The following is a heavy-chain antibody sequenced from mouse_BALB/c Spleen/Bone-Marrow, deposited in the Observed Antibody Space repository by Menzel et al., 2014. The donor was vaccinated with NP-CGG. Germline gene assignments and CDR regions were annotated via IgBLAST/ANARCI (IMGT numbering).Heavy chain of an antibody. CDR1: GYSLTGYT. CDR2: INPYNGGT. J-gene: IGHJ4*01. D-gene: IGHD1-1*01. Sequence: VQLQQPGPELVKPGASMKISCKASGYSLTGYTMNWVKQSHGKNLEWIGLINPYNGGTNYNQKFKDKATLTVNRSSSTAHMELLSLTSEDSAVYYCARLLLYYYAMDYWGQGTSVTVPS. CDR3: ARLLLYYYAMDY. V-gene: IGHV1-25*01.